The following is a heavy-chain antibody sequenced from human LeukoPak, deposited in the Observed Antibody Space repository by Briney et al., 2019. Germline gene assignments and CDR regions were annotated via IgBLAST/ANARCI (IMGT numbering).Heavy chain of an antibody. CDR3: ARTETTYYFDY. D-gene: IGHD1-1*01. Sequence: PSETLSLTCTVSGGSVSSGNYYWSWIRQPPGKGLDWIGDIYYSGSTNYNPSLKSRVTISVDTSKSQFSLKLSSVTAADTAVYYCARTETTYYFDYWGQGTLVTVSS. J-gene: IGHJ4*02. V-gene: IGHV4-61*01. CDR2: IYYSGST. CDR1: GGSVSSGNYY.